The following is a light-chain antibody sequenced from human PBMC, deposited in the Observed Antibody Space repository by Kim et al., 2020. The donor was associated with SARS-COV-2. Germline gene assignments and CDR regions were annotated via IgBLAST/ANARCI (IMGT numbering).Light chain of an antibody. Sequence: RTAALTCSWDGNNVGDDGAAWLQQHQGRPPRLLTYRNNDRPSGISDRFSASRSGNTASLTITRLQAEDEADYYCSAWDSRLSVWVFSGGTQLTDL. CDR2: RNN. CDR3: SAWDSRLSVWV. J-gene: IGLJ3*02. V-gene: IGLV10-54*04. CDR1: GNNVGDDG.